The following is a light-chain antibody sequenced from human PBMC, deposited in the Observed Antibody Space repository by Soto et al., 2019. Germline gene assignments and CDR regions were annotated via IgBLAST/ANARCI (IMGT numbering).Light chain of an antibody. CDR3: SSYTNTKTLL. Sequence: QSALTQPASVSGSPGQSITISCTGTSDNYVSWYQQHPGKAPKLMIYGVTNRPSGVSNRFSGSKSGNTASLTISGLQSEDEADYYCSSYTNTKTLLLGTGTKLTVL. J-gene: IGLJ1*01. CDR1: SDNY. CDR2: GVT. V-gene: IGLV2-14*01.